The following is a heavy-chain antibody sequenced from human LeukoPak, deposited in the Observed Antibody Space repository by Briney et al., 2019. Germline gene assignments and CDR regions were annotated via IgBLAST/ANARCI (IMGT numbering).Heavy chain of an antibody. CDR1: GFTFDDYA. CDR3: AKEDSSGWYSSAFDI. V-gene: IGHV3-9*01. D-gene: IGHD6-19*01. Sequence: PGGSLRLSCAASGFTFDDYAMHWVRQAPGKGLEWVSGISWNSGSIGYADSVKGRFTTSRDNAKNSLYLQMNSLRAEDTALYYCAKEDSSGWYSSAFDIWGQGTMVTVSS. CDR2: ISWNSGSI. J-gene: IGHJ3*02.